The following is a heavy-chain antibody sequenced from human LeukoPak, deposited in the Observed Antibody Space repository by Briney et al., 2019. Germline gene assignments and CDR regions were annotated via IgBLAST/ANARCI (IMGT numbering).Heavy chain of an antibody. V-gene: IGHV3-9*01. Sequence: SLRLSCAASGFTFDDYAMHWARQAPGKGLEWVSGISWNSGSIGYADSVKGRFTISRDNAKNSLYLQMNSLRAEDTALYYCAKATVTTLGTRYYFDYWGQGTLVTVSS. CDR2: ISWNSGSI. CDR3: AKATVTTLGTRYYFDY. CDR1: GFTFDDYA. D-gene: IGHD4-17*01. J-gene: IGHJ4*02.